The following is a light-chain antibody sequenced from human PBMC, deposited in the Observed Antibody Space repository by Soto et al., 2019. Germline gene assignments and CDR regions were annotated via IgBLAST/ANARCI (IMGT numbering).Light chain of an antibody. CDR3: QQWGSSSPHT. CDR1: QVIGSRY. J-gene: IGKJ2*01. V-gene: IGKV3-20*01. Sequence: EIVMTQSPGTLSLSPGERATISCRASQVIGSRYLAWYHQKSGQAPRLLIYGASSRATGIPDRFSGSGSGTDFTLTSSRLEPEDFGVDYCQQWGSSSPHTFGQGTKRETK. CDR2: GAS.